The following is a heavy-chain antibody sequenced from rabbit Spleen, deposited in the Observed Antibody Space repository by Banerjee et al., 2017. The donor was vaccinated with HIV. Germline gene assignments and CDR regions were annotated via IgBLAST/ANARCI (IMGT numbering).Heavy chain of an antibody. V-gene: IGHV1S45*01. Sequence: QEQLVESGGDLVQPGASLTLTCKASGVSFSGSSYICWVRQAPGKGLEWISCIAGSSSGFTYSATWAKGRFTISKTSSTTVTLQMTSLTVADTATYFCARDTSSSFSSYGMDLWGPGTLVTVS. CDR3: ARDTSSSFSSYGMDL. CDR1: GVSFSGSSY. J-gene: IGHJ6*01. CDR2: IAGSSSGFT. D-gene: IGHD1-1*01.